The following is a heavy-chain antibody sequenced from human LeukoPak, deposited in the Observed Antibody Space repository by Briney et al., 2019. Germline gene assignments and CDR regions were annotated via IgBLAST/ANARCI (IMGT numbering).Heavy chain of an antibody. D-gene: IGHD3-16*01. J-gene: IGHJ4*02. V-gene: IGHV4-39*01. CDR3: ATLLGMITFGEGRGKDY. Sequence: SETLSLTCTVSGGSISSSSYYWGWIRQPPGKGLEWIGSIYYSGSTYYNPSLKSRVTISVDTSKNQFSLKLSSVTAADTAVYYCATLLGMITFGEGRGKDYWGQGTLVTVSS. CDR1: GGSISSSSYY. CDR2: IYYSGST.